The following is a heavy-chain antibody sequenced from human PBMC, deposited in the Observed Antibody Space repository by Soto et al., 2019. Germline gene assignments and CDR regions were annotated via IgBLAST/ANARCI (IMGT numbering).Heavy chain of an antibody. D-gene: IGHD2-15*01. V-gene: IGHV6-1*01. CDR2: TYYRSKWYN. CDR1: GDSVSSNSAA. J-gene: IGHJ5*02. CDR3: ERAYCGGGSCSSGQKVYNCFDP. Sequence: SQTLSLTCAISGDSVSSNSAAWNWIRQSPSRGLEWLGRTYYRSKWYNDYAVSVKSRITINPDTSKNQFSLQLNSVTPEDTAVDYCERAYCGGGSCSSGQKVYNCFDPGGRETLVTVS.